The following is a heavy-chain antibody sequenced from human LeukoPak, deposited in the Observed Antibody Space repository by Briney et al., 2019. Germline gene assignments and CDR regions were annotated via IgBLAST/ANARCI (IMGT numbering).Heavy chain of an antibody. CDR3: ASRRDGYNHFDY. J-gene: IGHJ4*02. Sequence: SETLSLTCTVSGGSISSSYYWGWIRQPPGKGLEWIGSVYSSGSTYYNPSLKSRVTISVDTSKNQFSLKLSSVTAADTAVYYCASRRDGYNHFDYWGQGTLVTVSS. V-gene: IGHV4-39*01. CDR1: GGSISSSYY. D-gene: IGHD5-24*01. CDR2: VYSSGST.